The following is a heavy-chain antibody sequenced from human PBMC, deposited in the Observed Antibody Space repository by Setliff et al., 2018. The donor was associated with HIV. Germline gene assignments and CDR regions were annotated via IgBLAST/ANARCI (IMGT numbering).Heavy chain of an antibody. D-gene: IGHD3-16*01. Sequence: LSLTCAVSGYSINSGYSINDNYYWGWIRQSPGKGLEWIGSIYHTGSTYYNPSLTSRVTISVDTSKNQFSLQLTSVTAADTAVYYCVNPSGAMGDFDSWGQGTLVTVSS. J-gene: IGHJ4*02. CDR2: IYHTGST. CDR1: GYSINSGYSINDNYY. V-gene: IGHV4-38-2*02. CDR3: VNPSGAMGDFDS.